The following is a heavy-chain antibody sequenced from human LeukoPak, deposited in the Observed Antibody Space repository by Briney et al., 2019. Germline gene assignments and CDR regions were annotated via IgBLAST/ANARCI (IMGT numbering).Heavy chain of an antibody. Sequence: SVKVSCKASGGTFSSYDISWVRQAPGQGLEWMGGIMPMFGKTSYAQKFQGRVTTTADKATSTAYMELSSLRSEDTAVYYCAGGRTDIVVVPATLRNYYFDYWGQGTLVTVSS. CDR1: GGTFSSYD. CDR3: AGGRTDIVVVPATLRNYYFDY. D-gene: IGHD2-2*01. CDR2: IMPMFGKT. V-gene: IGHV1-69*06. J-gene: IGHJ4*02.